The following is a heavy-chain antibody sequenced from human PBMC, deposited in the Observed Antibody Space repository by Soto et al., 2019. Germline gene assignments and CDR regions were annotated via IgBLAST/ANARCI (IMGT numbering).Heavy chain of an antibody. CDR1: GGSISSYY. J-gene: IGHJ6*02. Sequence: PSETLSLTCTVSGGSISSYYWNWIRQPPGKGLEWIGEINHSGSTNYNPSLKSRVTISVDTSKNQFSLKLSSVTAADTAVYYCARVSGIYYYGMDVWGQGTTVTVSS. D-gene: IGHD3-10*01. CDR2: INHSGST. V-gene: IGHV4-34*01. CDR3: ARVSGIYYYGMDV.